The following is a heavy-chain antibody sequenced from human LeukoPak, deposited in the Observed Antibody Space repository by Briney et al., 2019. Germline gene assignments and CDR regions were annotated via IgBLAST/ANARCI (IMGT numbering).Heavy chain of an antibody. Sequence: GGSLRLSCAASGFTFSNYWMHWVRQAPGKGLVWVSRINSDGINTSYADSVKGRFTISRDSAKNTLNPQMNSLRAEDTAVYYCARDLGQYYDTSDNWFDPWGQGTLVTVSS. D-gene: IGHD3-22*01. CDR3: ARDLGQYYDTSDNWFDP. CDR1: GFTFSNYW. J-gene: IGHJ5*02. CDR2: INSDGINT. V-gene: IGHV3-74*01.